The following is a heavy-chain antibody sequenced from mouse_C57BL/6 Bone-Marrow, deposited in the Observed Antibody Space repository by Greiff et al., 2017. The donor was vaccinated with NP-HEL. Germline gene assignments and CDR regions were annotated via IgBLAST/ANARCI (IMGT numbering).Heavy chain of an antibody. Sequence: EVKLQESGAELVKPGASVKLSCTASGFNIKDYYMHWVKQRTEQGLEWIGRIDPEDGETKYAPKFQGKATITADTSSNTAYLQLSSLTSEDTAVYYCARSGYDYEGFAYWGQGTLVTVSA. V-gene: IGHV14-2*01. CDR1: GFNIKDYY. D-gene: IGHD2-4*01. CDR3: ARSGYDYEGFAY. CDR2: IDPEDGET. J-gene: IGHJ3*01.